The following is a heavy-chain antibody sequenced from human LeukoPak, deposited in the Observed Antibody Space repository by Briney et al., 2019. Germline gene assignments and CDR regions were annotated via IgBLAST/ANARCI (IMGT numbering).Heavy chain of an antibody. J-gene: IGHJ5*02. V-gene: IGHV4-39*01. D-gene: IGHD3-22*01. CDR2: IFFNGTT. CDR3: ARGSGTFYYDSSGYLNYFDP. Sequence: PLGTLSLTCHVSSCSISRSFFYLDWVRQPPGKGLEWIWAIFFNGTTYQNPSLRSRVTISVDTSKNQFSLKLSSVTAADTAVYFCARGSGTFYYDSSGYLNYFDPWGQGTLVTVSS. CDR1: SCSISRSFFY.